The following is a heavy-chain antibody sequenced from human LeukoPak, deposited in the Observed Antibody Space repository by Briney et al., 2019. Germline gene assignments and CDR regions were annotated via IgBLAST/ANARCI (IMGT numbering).Heavy chain of an antibody. Sequence: ASVKVSCKASGYTFTGYYMHWVRQAPGQGLEWMGWINPNSGGTNYARKFQGRVTMTRDTSISTAYMELSRLRSDDTAVYYCAREHSSSWYWKLYYFDYWGQGTLVTVSS. CDR3: AREHSSSWYWKLYYFDY. CDR1: GYTFTGYY. CDR2: INPNSGGT. D-gene: IGHD6-13*01. J-gene: IGHJ4*02. V-gene: IGHV1-2*02.